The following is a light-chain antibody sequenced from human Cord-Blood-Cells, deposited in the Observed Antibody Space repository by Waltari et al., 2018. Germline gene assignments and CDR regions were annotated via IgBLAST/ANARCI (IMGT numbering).Light chain of an antibody. Sequence: DIVSTQSSGTVSLSPGERATLPCRASQSVSSSYLAWYQQKPGQAPRLLIYGASSRATGIPDRFSGSGSGTDFTLTISRLEPEDFAVYYCQQYGSSPPLTFGGGTKVEIK. J-gene: IGKJ4*01. CDR1: QSVSSSY. CDR3: QQYGSSPPLT. CDR2: GAS. V-gene: IGKV3-20*01.